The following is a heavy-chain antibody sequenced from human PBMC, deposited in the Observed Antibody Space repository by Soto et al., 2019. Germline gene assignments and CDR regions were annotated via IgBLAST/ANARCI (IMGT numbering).Heavy chain of an antibody. CDR3: ARTYNVYRSGWYNWFDT. CDR1: GDSIDSNHW. CDR2: IHHSGST. J-gene: IGHJ5*02. Sequence: QVQLQESGPGLVKPSGTLSLTCAVSGDSIDSNHWWSWVRQPPGKGLEWIGEIHHSGSTNYNPSLKNRVTTSVDKSKNQVALNLTSVTAADTAFYYCARTYNVYRSGWYNWFDTWGQGTLVTVSS. V-gene: IGHV4-4*02. D-gene: IGHD6-19*01.